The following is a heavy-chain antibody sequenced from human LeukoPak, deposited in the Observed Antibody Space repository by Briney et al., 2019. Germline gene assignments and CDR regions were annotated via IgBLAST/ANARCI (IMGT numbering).Heavy chain of an antibody. J-gene: IGHJ4*02. CDR3: ARMTTFVDTAMDKTNYYFDY. CDR1: GGTFSSYA. V-gene: IGHV1-69*01. CDR2: IIPIFGTA. Sequence: SVKVSCKASGGTFSSYAISWVRQAPGQGLEWMGGIIPIFGTANYAQKFQGRVTITADESTSTAYMELSSLRSEDTAVYYCARMTTFVDTAMDKTNYYFDYWGQGTLVTVSS. D-gene: IGHD5-18*01.